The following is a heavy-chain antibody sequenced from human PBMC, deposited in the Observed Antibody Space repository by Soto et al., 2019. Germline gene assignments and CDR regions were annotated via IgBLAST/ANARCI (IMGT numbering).Heavy chain of an antibody. CDR2: LEPEEGEK. J-gene: IGHJ4*02. V-gene: IGHV1-24*01. D-gene: IGHD4-4*01. Sequence: QVQLVQSGAEVKKPGASVKVSCKVSGYTLTEIPLHWVRQPPGKGLEWMGGLEPEEGEKIYARKFQDRLTMTEDTSADTAHMELSSLRSEDTAVYYCAVIPFYRLGTMTTGVDYWGQGTLVTVSS. CDR1: GYTLTEIP. CDR3: AVIPFYRLGTMTTGVDY.